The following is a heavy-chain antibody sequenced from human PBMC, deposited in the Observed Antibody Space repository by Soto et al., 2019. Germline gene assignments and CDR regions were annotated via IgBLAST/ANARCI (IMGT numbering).Heavy chain of an antibody. CDR2: VSGDNGNT. CDR1: GYSFISHG. CDR3: ARLGNWDENWYFDL. Sequence: QAQLVQSGAEVKKPGASVKVSCKASGYSFISHGITWVRQAPGQGLEWMGWVSGDNGNTNYAQKLQDSVTMTTDTSTDTAFMELRSLISDDTAVYYCARLGNWDENWYFDLWGRGTLVIVSS. V-gene: IGHV1-18*04. D-gene: IGHD1-1*01. J-gene: IGHJ2*01.